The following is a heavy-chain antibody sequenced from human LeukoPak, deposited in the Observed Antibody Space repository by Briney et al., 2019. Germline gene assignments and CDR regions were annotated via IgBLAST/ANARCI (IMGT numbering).Heavy chain of an antibody. D-gene: IGHD6-25*01. Sequence: ASVKVSCKASGGTFSSYAISWVRQAPGQGLEWMGWISAYNGNTNYAQKLQGRVTMTTDTSTSTAYMELRSLRSDDTAAYYCARGLDAAAGLANFDYWGQGTLVTVSS. V-gene: IGHV1-18*01. CDR2: ISAYNGNT. CDR3: ARGLDAAAGLANFDY. J-gene: IGHJ4*02. CDR1: GGTFSSYA.